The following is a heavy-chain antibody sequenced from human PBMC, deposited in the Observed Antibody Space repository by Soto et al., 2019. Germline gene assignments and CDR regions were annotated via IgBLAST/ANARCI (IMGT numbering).Heavy chain of an antibody. D-gene: IGHD3-3*01. CDR1: GFTFSSYG. CDR3: AKGPLRFLSLTDAFDI. CDR2: ISYDGSNK. V-gene: IGHV3-30*18. J-gene: IGHJ3*02. Sequence: GGSLRLSCAASGFTFSSYGMHWVRQAPGKGLEWVAVISYDGSNKYYADSVKGRFTISRDNSKNTLYLRMNSLRAEDTAVYYCAKGPLRFLSLTDAFDIWGQGTMVTVSS.